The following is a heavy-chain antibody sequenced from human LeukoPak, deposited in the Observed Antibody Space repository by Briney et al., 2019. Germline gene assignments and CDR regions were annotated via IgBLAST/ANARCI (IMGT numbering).Heavy chain of an antibody. J-gene: IGHJ4*02. CDR1: GFTFSTYT. D-gene: IGHD7-27*01. V-gene: IGHV3-23*01. Sequence: GGSLRLFCAASGFTFSTYTMYWVRHPPGKGLEWVSIIGSSGGGIHYADSVKGRFTISRDNSKNALYLQMNSLRVEDTAVYYCAIDPNWGIHSWGQGVLVTVSS. CDR2: IGSSGGGI. CDR3: AIDPNWGIHS.